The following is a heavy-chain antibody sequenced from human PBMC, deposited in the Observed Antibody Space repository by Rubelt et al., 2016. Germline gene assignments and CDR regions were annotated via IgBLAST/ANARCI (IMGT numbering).Heavy chain of an antibody. CDR2: IKSKTDGGTT. J-gene: IGHJ5*02. D-gene: IGHD3-22*01. CDR1: GFTFSNAW. V-gene: IGHV3-15*01. Sequence: SLRLSCAASGFTFSNAWMSWVRQAPGKGLEWVGRIKSKTDGGTTDYAAPVKGRFTISRDDSTNTLYLQMNSLKTEDTAVYYCTTDRYYYDSSGFPWFDPWGQGTLVTVSS. CDR3: TTDRYYYDSSGFPWFDP.